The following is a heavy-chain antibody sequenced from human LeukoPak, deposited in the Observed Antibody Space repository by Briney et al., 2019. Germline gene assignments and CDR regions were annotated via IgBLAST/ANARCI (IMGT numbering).Heavy chain of an antibody. V-gene: IGHV2-70*11. CDR1: GFSLSTSGMC. CDR2: IDWDDDK. CDR3: ARIGITSRYYFDY. J-gene: IGHJ4*02. Sequence: SGPALVKPTQTLTLTRTFSGFSLSTSGMCVSWIRQPPRKALEWLARIDWDDDKYYSASLKTRLTISKDTSKNQVVLTMTNMDPVDTATYYCARIGITSRYYFDYWGQGTLVTVSS. D-gene: IGHD1-14*01.